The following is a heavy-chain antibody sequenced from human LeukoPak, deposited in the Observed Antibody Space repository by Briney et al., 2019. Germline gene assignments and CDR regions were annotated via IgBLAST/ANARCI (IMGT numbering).Heavy chain of an antibody. V-gene: IGHV4-30-4*01. D-gene: IGHD3-10*01. Sequence: SETLSLTCTVSGGSISSGDYYWSWIRQPPGKGLEWIGYIYYSGSTYYNPSLKSRVTISVDTSKNQFSLKLSSVTAADTAVYYCARDRRGSGSYPFDYWGQGTLVTVSS. J-gene: IGHJ4*02. CDR1: GGSISSGDYY. CDR2: IYYSGST. CDR3: ARDRRGSGSYPFDY.